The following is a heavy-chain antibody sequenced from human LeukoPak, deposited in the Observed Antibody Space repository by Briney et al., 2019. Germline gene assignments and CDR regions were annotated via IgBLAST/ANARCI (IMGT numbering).Heavy chain of an antibody. CDR1: GASISSDY. V-gene: IGHV4-59*08. CDR3: ARHPFFNPFDY. D-gene: IGHD1-14*01. CDR2: IYITGNT. Sequence: PSETLSLTCTVSGASISSDYWSWIRQPPGKGLEWIGYIYITGNTNYSPSLKSRVTMSLDTSKNQFSLKLSSVTATDTAVYYCARHPFFNPFDYWGLGTPVTVSS. J-gene: IGHJ4*02.